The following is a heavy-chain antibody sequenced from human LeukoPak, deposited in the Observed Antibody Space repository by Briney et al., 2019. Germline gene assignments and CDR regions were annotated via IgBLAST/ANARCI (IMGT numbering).Heavy chain of an antibody. CDR1: GWSFSGYY. CDR2: INHSGST. V-gene: IGHV4-34*01. D-gene: IGHD3-3*01. Sequence: LKPSETLSLTCAVYGWSFSGYYWRWIRQPPGKGLEWIGEINHSGSTNYNPSLKSRVTISVDTSKNQFSLKLSSVTAADTAVYYCARLWGSRYDFWSGYSGDYYFDYWGQGTLVTVSS. CDR3: ARLWGSRYDFWSGYSGDYYFDY. J-gene: IGHJ4*02.